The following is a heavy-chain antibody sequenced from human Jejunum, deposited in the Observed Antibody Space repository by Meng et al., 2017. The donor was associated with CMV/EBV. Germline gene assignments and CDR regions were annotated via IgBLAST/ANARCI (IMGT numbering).Heavy chain of an antibody. CDR1: GFIFTNTW. D-gene: IGHD5-24*01. CDR2: IKSKTDDRTT. CDR3: TTDLHNWVY. Sequence: AASGFIFTNTWMSWVRQAPGKGLEWVGRIKSKTDDRTTDYAAPVKGRFTISRDDSKNTLYLQMNSLKTEDTAVYYCTTDLHNWVYWGQGRLVTVSS. J-gene: IGHJ4*02. V-gene: IGHV3-15*01.